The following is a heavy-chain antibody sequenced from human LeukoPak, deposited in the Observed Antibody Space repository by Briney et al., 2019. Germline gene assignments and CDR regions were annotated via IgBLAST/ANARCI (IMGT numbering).Heavy chain of an antibody. V-gene: IGHV5-51*01. CDR1: GYSFTSYW. Sequence: GESLKISCKGSGYSFTSYWIAWVRQMPGKGLEWMGIIYPGDSDTRYSPSFQGQVTISADKSISTAYLQWSSLKASDTAMYYCARHAYVDTAMVTNFDYWGQGTLVTVSP. J-gene: IGHJ4*02. CDR3: ARHAYVDTAMVTNFDY. D-gene: IGHD5-18*01. CDR2: IYPGDSDT.